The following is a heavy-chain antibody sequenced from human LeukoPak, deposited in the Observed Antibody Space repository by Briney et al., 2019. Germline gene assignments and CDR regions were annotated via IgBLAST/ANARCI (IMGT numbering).Heavy chain of an antibody. V-gene: IGHV4-34*01. CDR2: INHSGST. Sequence: SETLSLTCLVDGGSFSGYYWSWIRPPPGKGREWMGGINHSGSTNYNPSLRSRVTIPVDTYKNQFSLTLSSETAADRPVYYCARGGAAPRLGVAFDPWGQGTLVTVSS. D-gene: IGHD1-26*01. CDR1: GGSFSGYY. J-gene: IGHJ5*02. CDR3: ARGGAAPRLGVAFDP.